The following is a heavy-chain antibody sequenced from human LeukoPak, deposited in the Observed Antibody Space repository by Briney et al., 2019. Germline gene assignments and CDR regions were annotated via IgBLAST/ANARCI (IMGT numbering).Heavy chain of an antibody. D-gene: IGHD6-13*01. Sequence: GGSLRLSCAASGFTFSSYAMHWVRQAPGKGLEWVAVISYDGSNKYYADSVKGRFTISRDNSKNTLYLQMNSLRAEDTAVYYCAKGGPYIAAAGTDWFDPWGQGTLVTVSS. CDR3: AKGGPYIAAAGTDWFDP. CDR1: GFTFSSYA. J-gene: IGHJ5*02. V-gene: IGHV3-30-3*01. CDR2: ISYDGSNK.